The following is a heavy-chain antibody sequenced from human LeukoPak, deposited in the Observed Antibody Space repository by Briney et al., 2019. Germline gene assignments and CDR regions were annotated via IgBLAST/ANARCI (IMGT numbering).Heavy chain of an antibody. J-gene: IGHJ4*02. CDR3: AKDVGYCGSTSCYFSY. CDR2: ISGSGDAT. V-gene: IGHV3-23*01. D-gene: IGHD2-2*01. Sequence: GSLRLSCAASRFTFSSNAMSWGRQAPGKGLEWVSTISGSGDATYYAESVKGQFTISRDNSKNTLYLQMNSLRAEDTAVYYCAKDVGYCGSTSCYFSYWGQGTLVTVAS. CDR1: RFTFSSNA.